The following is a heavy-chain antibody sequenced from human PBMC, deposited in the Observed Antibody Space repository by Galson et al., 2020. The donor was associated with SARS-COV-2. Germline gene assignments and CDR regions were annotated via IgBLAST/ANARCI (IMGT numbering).Heavy chain of an antibody. CDR3: ARPYTGSYYSWFDP. V-gene: IGHV3-30*04. CDR2: ISYDGRNK. CDR1: GFTFSTYA. D-gene: IGHD1-26*01. J-gene: IGHJ5*02. Sequence: GSLRLSCAASGFTFSTYAMHWVRQAPGKGLAWVAVISYDGRNKYYADSVKGRFTISRDNSKNTLYLQMNSLRAEDTAVYSCARPYTGSYYSWFDPWGQGTLVTVSS.